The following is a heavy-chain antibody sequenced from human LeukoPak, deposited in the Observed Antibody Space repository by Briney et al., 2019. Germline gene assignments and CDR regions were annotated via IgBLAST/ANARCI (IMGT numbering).Heavy chain of an antibody. CDR1: GGTFSSYA. D-gene: IGHD5-18*01. Sequence: EASVKVSCKASGGTFSSYAISWVRQAPGQGLEWMGGIIPIFGTANYAQKFQGRVTITADESTSTAYMELRSLRSDDTAVYYCARDRGYSYGFYYYYGMDVWGQGTTVTVSS. CDR2: IIPIFGTA. J-gene: IGHJ6*02. CDR3: ARDRGYSYGFYYYYGMDV. V-gene: IGHV1-69*13.